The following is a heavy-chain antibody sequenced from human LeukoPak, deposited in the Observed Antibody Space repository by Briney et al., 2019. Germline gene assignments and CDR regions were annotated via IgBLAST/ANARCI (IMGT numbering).Heavy chain of an antibody. J-gene: IGHJ3*02. Sequence: SETLSLTCTVSSGSISSYYWSWIRQPPGKGLEWIGYVSYSGSTRYNPSLKSRVTISVDTSKNQFSLKLSSVTAADTAVYYCARSQSVDTAMVNAFDIWGQGTMVTVSS. CDR1: SGSISSYY. V-gene: IGHV4-59*01. CDR3: ARSQSVDTAMVNAFDI. D-gene: IGHD5-18*01. CDR2: VSYSGST.